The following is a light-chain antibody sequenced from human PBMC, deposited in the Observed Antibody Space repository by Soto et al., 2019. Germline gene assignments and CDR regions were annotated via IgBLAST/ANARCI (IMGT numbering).Light chain of an antibody. J-gene: IGKJ1*01. Sequence: DIQMTQSPSSLSASVGDRVTITCRASQSISKNLNWYQQKPGTPPNLLIYAASSLQSGVPSRFSGSGSGTEFTLTISSLQPDDFATYYCQHYNSYSEAFGQGTKVELK. CDR2: AAS. CDR1: QSISKN. CDR3: QHYNSYSEA. V-gene: IGKV1-17*01.